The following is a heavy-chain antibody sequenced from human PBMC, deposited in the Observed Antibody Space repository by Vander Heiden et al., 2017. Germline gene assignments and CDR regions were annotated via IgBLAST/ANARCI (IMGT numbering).Heavy chain of an antibody. D-gene: IGHD7-27*01. CDR2: INHSGST. CDR3: ARAPWGSRDY. V-gene: IGHV4-34*01. Sequence: VQLQQWGAGLLKPSETLSLTCAVYGGSFSGYYWSWIRQPPGKGLEWIGEINHSGSTNYNPSLKSRVTISVDTSKNQFSLKLSSVTAADTAVYYCARAPWGSRDYWGQGTLVTVSS. CDR1: GGSFSGYY. J-gene: IGHJ4*02.